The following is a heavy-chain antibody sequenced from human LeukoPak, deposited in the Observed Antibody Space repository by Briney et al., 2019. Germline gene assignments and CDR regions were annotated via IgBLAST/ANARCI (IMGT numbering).Heavy chain of an antibody. J-gene: IGHJ4*02. D-gene: IGHD6-13*01. Sequence: PSETLPLTCTVSGGSISSSSYYWGWIRQPPGKGLEWIGSIYYSGSTYYNPSLKSRVTISVDTSKNQFSLKLSSVTAADTAVYYCARHSSSWYDGDYFDYWGQGTLVTVSS. V-gene: IGHV4-39*01. CDR2: IYYSGST. CDR1: GGSISSSSYY. CDR3: ARHSSSWYDGDYFDY.